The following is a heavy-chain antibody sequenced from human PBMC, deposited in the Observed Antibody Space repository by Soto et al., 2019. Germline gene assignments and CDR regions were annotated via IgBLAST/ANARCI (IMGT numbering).Heavy chain of an antibody. V-gene: IGHV3-21*01. D-gene: IGHD4-4*01. CDR2: TITLRNYE. CDR1: VFTFSIMH. CDR3: AREGIINYNEYSFDF. Sequence: RELLQVACVVSVFTFSIMHMTWVRQAPESGLEWVPSTITLRNYEYYAESVKGRFSVSIDNSKNSVSLQMNSLRVEDTAIYYCAREGIINYNEYSFDFWGQGTLVTVSS. J-gene: IGHJ4*02.